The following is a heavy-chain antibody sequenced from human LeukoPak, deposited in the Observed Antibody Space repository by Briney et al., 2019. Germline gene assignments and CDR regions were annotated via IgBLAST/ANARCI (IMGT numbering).Heavy chain of an antibody. CDR3: ARDLGGYSYGSHFDY. Sequence: PGRSLRLSCAASGFTFRTYAMNWVRQAPGKGLEWVAVISDDGSNKYYAESVKGQFTISRDNSKNTLYLQMNSLRAEDTAVYYCARDLGGYSYGSHFDYWGQGTLVTVSS. CDR1: GFTFRTYA. D-gene: IGHD5-18*01. CDR2: ISDDGSNK. V-gene: IGHV3-30*04. J-gene: IGHJ4*02.